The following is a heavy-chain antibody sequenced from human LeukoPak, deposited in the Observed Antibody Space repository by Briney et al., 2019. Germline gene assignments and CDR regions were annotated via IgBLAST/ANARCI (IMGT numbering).Heavy chain of an antibody. V-gene: IGHV3-33*06. CDR1: GFTFSSYG. Sequence: PGGSLRLSCAASGFTFSSYGMHWVRQAPGKGLEWVAVIWYDGSNKYYADSVKGRFTISRDNSKNTLYLQMNSLRAEDTAVYYCAKRATRDFDAFDIWGQGTMVTVSS. D-gene: IGHD5-24*01. CDR3: AKRATRDFDAFDI. J-gene: IGHJ3*02. CDR2: IWYDGSNK.